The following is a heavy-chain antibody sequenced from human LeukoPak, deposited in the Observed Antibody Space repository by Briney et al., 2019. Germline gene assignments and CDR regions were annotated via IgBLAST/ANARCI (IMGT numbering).Heavy chain of an antibody. D-gene: IGHD3-3*01. CDR3: ARANRRWSGYLISGYYFDY. Sequence: ASVKVSFKASGYTFTSYGISWVRQAPGQGLEWMGWISAYNGNTNYAQKLQGRVTMTTDTSTSTAYMELRSLRSDDTAVYYCARANRRWSGYLISGYYFDYWGQGTLVTVSS. CDR2: ISAYNGNT. J-gene: IGHJ4*02. CDR1: GYTFTSYG. V-gene: IGHV1-18*01.